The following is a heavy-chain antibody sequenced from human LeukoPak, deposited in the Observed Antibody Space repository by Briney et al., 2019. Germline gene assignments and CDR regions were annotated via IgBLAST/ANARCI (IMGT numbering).Heavy chain of an antibody. CDR1: GFTVSSNY. Sequence: SGGSLRLSCAASGFTVSSNYMSWVRQAPGKGLEWVSVIYSCGSIYYADSVKGLFTISRDNAKNSLYLQMNSLRAEDTAVYYCAKISTVSSNFDYWGQGTLVTVFS. J-gene: IGHJ4*02. V-gene: IGHV3-66*01. D-gene: IGHD4-17*01. CDR2: IYSCGSI. CDR3: AKISTVSSNFDY.